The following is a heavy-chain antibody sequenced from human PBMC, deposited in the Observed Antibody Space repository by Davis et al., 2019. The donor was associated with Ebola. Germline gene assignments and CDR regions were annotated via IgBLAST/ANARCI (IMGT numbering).Heavy chain of an antibody. V-gene: IGHV3-30*18. J-gene: IGHJ6*02. Sequence: GESLKISCAASGFTFSSYGMHWVRQAPGKGLEWVAVLSYDGSNKYYADSVKGRFTLSRDNSKNTLYLQMNSLRAEDTAVYYCAKDMGDSSGLYYYYYGMDVWCQGTTVTVSS. CDR2: LSYDGSNK. D-gene: IGHD3-22*01. CDR3: AKDMGDSSGLYYYYYGMDV. CDR1: GFTFSSYG.